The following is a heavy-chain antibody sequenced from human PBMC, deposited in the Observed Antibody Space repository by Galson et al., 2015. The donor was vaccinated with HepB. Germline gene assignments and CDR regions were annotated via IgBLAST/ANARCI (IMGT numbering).Heavy chain of an antibody. D-gene: IGHD6-6*01. V-gene: IGHV3-30-3*01. CDR1: GFTFSSYA. CDR3: ARDRGVSIAARPSLYNWFDP. Sequence: SLRLSCAASGFTFSSYAMHWVRQAPGKGLEWVAVISYDGSNKYYADSVKGRFTISRDNSKNTLYLQMNSLRAEDTAVYYCARDRGVSIAARPSLYNWFDPWGQGTLVTVSS. J-gene: IGHJ5*02. CDR2: ISYDGSNK.